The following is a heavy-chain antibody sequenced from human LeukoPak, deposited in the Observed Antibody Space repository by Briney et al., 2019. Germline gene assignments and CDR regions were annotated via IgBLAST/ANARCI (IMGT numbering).Heavy chain of an antibody. J-gene: IGHJ1*01. Sequence: SETLSLTCSVSGDPISTGGYYWSWIRQHPGKGLEWIGYIHYSGSTYYNPSLKSRVTISVDRSKNQFSLKLSSVTAADTAVYYCARVANYYDSSGYYFGYFQHWGQGTLVTVSS. CDR2: IHYSGST. V-gene: IGHV4-31*03. D-gene: IGHD3-22*01. CDR1: GDPISTGGYY. CDR3: ARVANYYDSSGYYFGYFQH.